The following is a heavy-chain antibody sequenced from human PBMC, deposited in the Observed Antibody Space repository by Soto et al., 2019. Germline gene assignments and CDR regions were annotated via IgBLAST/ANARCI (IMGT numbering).Heavy chain of an antibody. CDR1: GGTFSSYA. V-gene: IGHV1-69*13. CDR2: IIPIFGTA. CDR3: ASAPGSATALEHYYYYGMDV. Sequence: SVKVSCKASGGTFSSYAISCVRQAPGQGLEWMGGIIPIFGTANYAQKFQGRVTITADESTSTAYMELSRLRSEDTAVYYCASAPGSATALEHYYYYGMDVWGQGTTVTVSS. J-gene: IGHJ6*02.